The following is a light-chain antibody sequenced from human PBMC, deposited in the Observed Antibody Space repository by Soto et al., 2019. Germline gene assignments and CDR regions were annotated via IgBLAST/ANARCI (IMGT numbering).Light chain of an antibody. V-gene: IGLV2-23*01. CDR2: EGS. CDR3: CSYAGSRV. Sequence: QSALTKPASVSGSPGQSITISCTGTSSDVGSYNLVSWYQQHPGKAPKLMIYEGSKRPSGVSNRFSGSKSGNTASLTISGLQAEDKADYYCCSYAGSRVFGGGTKLTVL. CDR1: SSDVGSYNL. J-gene: IGLJ3*02.